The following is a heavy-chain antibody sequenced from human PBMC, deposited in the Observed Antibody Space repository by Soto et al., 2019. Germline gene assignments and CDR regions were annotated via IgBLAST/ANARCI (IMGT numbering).Heavy chain of an antibody. CDR3: TLGSWSAETFDI. CDR2: IIPMLDIT. D-gene: IGHD6-13*01. J-gene: IGHJ3*02. CDR1: GGTFSTYT. Sequence: QVQLLQSGAEVKKPGSSVKVSCKASGGTFSTYTIIWVRQAPGQGLEWMGRIIPMLDITNTAQSFQGRVTITADKSMSTAYLELSTLRSDDTAMYFCTLGSWSAETFDIWGRGTMVTVSS. V-gene: IGHV1-69*02.